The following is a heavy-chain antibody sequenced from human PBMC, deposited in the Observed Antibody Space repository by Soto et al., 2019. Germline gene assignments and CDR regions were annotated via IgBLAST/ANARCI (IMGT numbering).Heavy chain of an antibody. Sequence: GGSLRLSCAVSGFIFSRYSMNWVRQAPGKGLEWVSSIGTSGSYIYDTDSVKGRFTISRDNTKDSLYLQMSSLRAEDTAVYYCARDRNYYDSSGYGGHYYYYGMDVWGQGIMVTVSS. D-gene: IGHD3-22*01. V-gene: IGHV3-21*04. J-gene: IGHJ6*02. CDR1: GFIFSRYS. CDR3: ARDRNYYDSSGYGGHYYYYGMDV. CDR2: IGTSGSYI.